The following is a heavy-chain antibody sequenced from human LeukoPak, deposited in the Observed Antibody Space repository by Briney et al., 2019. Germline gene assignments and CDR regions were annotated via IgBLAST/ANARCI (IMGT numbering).Heavy chain of an antibody. CDR3: ANSIADIVVVPAAIPGRDYYYYGMDV. D-gene: IGHD2-2*02. J-gene: IGHJ6*02. CDR2: ISYDGRNA. CDR1: GFTFSNHV. V-gene: IGHV3-30*04. Sequence: PGGSLRLSCAASGFTFSNHVIHWVRQAPGEGLEWVAMISYDGRNAYYADSVKGRFTISRDNSKNTLYFQMNSLRAEDTAVYYCANSIADIVVVPAAIPGRDYYYYGMDVWGQGTTVTVSS.